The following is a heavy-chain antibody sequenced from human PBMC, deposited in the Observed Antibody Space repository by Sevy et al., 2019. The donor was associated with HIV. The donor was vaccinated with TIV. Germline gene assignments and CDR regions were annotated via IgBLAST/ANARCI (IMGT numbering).Heavy chain of an antibody. CDR2: ISSSSSYI. V-gene: IGHV3-21*01. J-gene: IGHJ6*02. CDR3: ARDFRADDILTGYPAYYYYYGMDV. Sequence: GGSLRLSCAASGLTFSSYSMNWVRQAPGKGLEWVSSISSSSSYIYYADSVKGRFTISRDNAKNSLYLQMNSLRAEDTAVYYCARDFRADDILTGYPAYYYYYGMDVWGQGTTVTVSS. CDR1: GLTFSSYS. D-gene: IGHD3-9*01.